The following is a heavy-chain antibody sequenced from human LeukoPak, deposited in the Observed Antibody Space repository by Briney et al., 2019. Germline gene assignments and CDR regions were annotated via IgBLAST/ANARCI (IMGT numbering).Heavy chain of an antibody. CDR3: ARALDY. J-gene: IGHJ4*02. CDR2: ISYDGSNK. Sequence: GGSLRLSCAASGFTFSSYAMHWVRQAPGKGLEWVAVISYDGSNKYYADSVKGRFTISRDNSKNTLYLQMNSLRAEDTAVYYCARALDYWGQGTLVTVSS. CDR1: GFTFSSYA. V-gene: IGHV3-30-3*01.